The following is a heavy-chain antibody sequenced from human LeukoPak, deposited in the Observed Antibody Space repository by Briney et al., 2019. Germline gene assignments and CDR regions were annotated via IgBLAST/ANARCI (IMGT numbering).Heavy chain of an antibody. J-gene: IGHJ4*02. Sequence: GGSLRLSCAASGLAFSSVWMSWVRQAPGKGLEWVGRIKSKTDGGTTDYAAPVKGRFTISRDDSKNTLYLQMSSLKTEDTAVYYCTTGPAIKLLWFGELLDGYWGQGTLVTVSS. CDR1: GLAFSSVW. V-gene: IGHV3-15*01. CDR2: IKSKTDGGTT. CDR3: TTGPAIKLLWFGELLDGY. D-gene: IGHD3-10*01.